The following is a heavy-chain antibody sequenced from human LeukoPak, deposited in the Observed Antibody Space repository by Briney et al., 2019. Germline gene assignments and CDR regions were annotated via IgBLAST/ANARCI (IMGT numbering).Heavy chain of an antibody. CDR3: ASPRVRSAFDI. Sequence: PGGSLRLSCAASGFTVSSNYMSWVRQAPGKGLEWVSVIYSGGSTYYAGSVEGRFTISRDNSKNTLYLQMNSLRAEDTAVYYCASPRVRSAFDIWGQGTMVTVSS. V-gene: IGHV3-53*01. CDR2: IYSGGST. CDR1: GFTVSSNY. J-gene: IGHJ3*02. D-gene: IGHD1-1*01.